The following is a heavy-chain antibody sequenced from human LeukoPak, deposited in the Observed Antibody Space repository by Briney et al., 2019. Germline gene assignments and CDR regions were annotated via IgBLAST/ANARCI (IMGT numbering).Heavy chain of an antibody. CDR1: GYTFTGYY. CDR3: ATVRQEAVDLFDY. V-gene: IGHV1-24*01. J-gene: IGHJ4*02. D-gene: IGHD6-19*01. Sequence: ASVKVSCKASGYTFTGYYMHWVRQAPGQGLEWMGGFDPEDGETIYAQKFQGRVTMTEDTSTDTAYMERSSLRSEDTAVYYCATVRQEAVDLFDYWGQGTLVTVSS. CDR2: FDPEDGET.